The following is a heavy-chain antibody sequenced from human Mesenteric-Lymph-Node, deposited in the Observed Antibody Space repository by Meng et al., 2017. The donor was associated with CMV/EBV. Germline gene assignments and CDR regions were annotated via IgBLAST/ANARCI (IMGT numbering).Heavy chain of an antibody. D-gene: IGHD5-18*01. CDR2: TYYRSKWYN. J-gene: IGHJ4*02. V-gene: IGHV6-1*01. CDR1: GDSVSSNSDA. Sequence: GDSVSSNSDAWNWIRQSPSRGLEWLGRTYYRSKWYNDYAVSVKSRITINPDTSKNQFSLQLNSVTPEDTAVYYCARDVDTAMVFDYWGQGTLVTVSS. CDR3: ARDVDTAMVFDY.